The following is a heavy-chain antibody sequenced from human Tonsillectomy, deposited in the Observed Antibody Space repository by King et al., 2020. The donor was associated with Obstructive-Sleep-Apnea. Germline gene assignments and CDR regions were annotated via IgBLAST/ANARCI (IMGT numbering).Heavy chain of an antibody. CDR1: GGTFSSYA. CDR2: IIPIFCTA. J-gene: IGHJ4*02. CDR3: ARGFYYGSGSLYYFDY. Sequence: VQLVQSGAEVKKPGSSVKVSCKASGGTFSSYAISWVRQAPGQGLEWMGGIIPIFCTANYAQKFQGRVTITADESTSTAYMELSSLRSEDTAVYYCARGFYYGSGSLYYFDYWGQGTLVTVSS. D-gene: IGHD3-10*01. V-gene: IGHV1-69*01.